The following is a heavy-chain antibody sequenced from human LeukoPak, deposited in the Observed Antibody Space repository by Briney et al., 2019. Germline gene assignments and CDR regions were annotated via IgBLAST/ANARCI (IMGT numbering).Heavy chain of an antibody. CDR3: ARYSSEDPVDDAFDI. D-gene: IGHD1-14*01. Sequence: GGSLRLSCAASGFTFSSYSMNWVRQAPGKGLEWVSSISSSSSYIYYADSVKGRFTISRDNAKNSLYLQMNSLRAEDTAVYYCARYSSEDPVDDAFDIWGQGTMVTVSS. V-gene: IGHV3-21*01. CDR2: ISSSSSYI. CDR1: GFTFSSYS. J-gene: IGHJ3*02.